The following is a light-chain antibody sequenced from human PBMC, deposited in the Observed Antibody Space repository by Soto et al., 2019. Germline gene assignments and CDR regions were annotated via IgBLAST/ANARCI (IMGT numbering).Light chain of an antibody. V-gene: IGKV1-39*01. J-gene: IGKJ5*01. Sequence: DIQMTQSPSSLSASVGDRVTITWRASQSISIYLNWYQLKPGKAPNLLMYGASYLKSGFPTRFSGSGSGTDLTLTISILQTEDFAIYYCQQTYTTPEITFGQGTRLEIK. CDR3: QQTYTTPEIT. CDR2: GAS. CDR1: QSISIY.